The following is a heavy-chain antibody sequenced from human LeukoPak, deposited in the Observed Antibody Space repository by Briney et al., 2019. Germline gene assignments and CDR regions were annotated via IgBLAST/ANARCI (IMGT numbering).Heavy chain of an antibody. CDR3: ARDTTMITYWFDP. CDR2: INPNSGGT. V-gene: IGHV1-2*02. J-gene: IGHJ5*02. D-gene: IGHD5-18*01. Sequence: ASVKVSCKTSGYTFTAYYLNWVRQAPGQGLEWMGWINPNSGGTNYAQKFQGRVTMTRDTSVSTAYMELNRLRSDDTGVYYCARDTTMITYWFDPWGQGTLVSVSS. CDR1: GYTFTAYY.